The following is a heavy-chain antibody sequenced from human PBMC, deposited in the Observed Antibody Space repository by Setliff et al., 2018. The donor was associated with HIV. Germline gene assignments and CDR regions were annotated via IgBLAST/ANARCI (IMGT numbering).Heavy chain of an antibody. Sequence: GGSLRLSCAASGFIFSKSCMSWVRQAPGKGLEWVATIKQDGSEKYYVGSVKGRFIISRDNAKNSSYLHMNNLRVEDTAMYYCARDLFPYYHDSRPYYPPAYWGQGTLVTVSS. J-gene: IGHJ4*02. V-gene: IGHV3-7*03. CDR3: ARDLFPYYHDSRPYYPPAY. CDR2: IKQDGSEK. CDR1: GFIFSKSC. D-gene: IGHD3-22*01.